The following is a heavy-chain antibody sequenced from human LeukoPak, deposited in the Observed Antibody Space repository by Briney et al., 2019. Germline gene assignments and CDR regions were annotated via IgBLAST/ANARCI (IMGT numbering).Heavy chain of an antibody. V-gene: IGHV4-34*01. D-gene: IGHD3-22*01. CDR2: INHRGST. Sequence: PSETLSLTCAGYGGSFSGYYWSWIRQPPGKGLEWIGEINHRGSTNYNPSLKSRVTISVDTSKNQCSLNLSSVTAADTAVYYCARGRYYDSRGYYYFDYWGQGTLVNVSS. CDR1: GGSFSGYY. CDR3: ARGRYYDSRGYYYFDY. J-gene: IGHJ4*02.